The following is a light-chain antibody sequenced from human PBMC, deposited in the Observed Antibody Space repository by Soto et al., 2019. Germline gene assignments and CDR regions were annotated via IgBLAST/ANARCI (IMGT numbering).Light chain of an antibody. CDR3: QQYHGYSRT. CDR2: DGS. Sequence: DIQMTQSPSTLSPSAGDRVTITCRASQSISSSSALYQQKPGKAPDLLVSDGSSLERGGASRFSGSGSGTKFHLTISSMQTDDFATYYCQQYHGYSRTFGQGTKVDIK. CDR1: QSISSS. V-gene: IGKV1-5*01. J-gene: IGKJ1*01.